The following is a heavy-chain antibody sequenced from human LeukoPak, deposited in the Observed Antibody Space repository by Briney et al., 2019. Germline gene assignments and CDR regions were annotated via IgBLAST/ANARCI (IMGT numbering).Heavy chain of an antibody. J-gene: IGHJ4*02. D-gene: IGHD2-8*01. Sequence: SETLSLTCAVYGGSFSGYYWSWIRQPPEKGLEWIGEINHSGSTNYNPSLKSRVTISVDTSKNQFSLKLSSVTAADTAVYYCARGGRDHCTNGVCPAYEFDYWAREPWSPSPQ. CDR2: INHSGST. CDR3: ARGGRDHCTNGVCPAYEFDY. CDR1: GGSFSGYY. V-gene: IGHV4-34*01.